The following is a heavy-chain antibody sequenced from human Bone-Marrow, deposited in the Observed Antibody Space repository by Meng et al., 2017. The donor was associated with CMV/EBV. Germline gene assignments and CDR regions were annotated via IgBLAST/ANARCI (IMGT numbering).Heavy chain of an antibody. CDR1: GFTFSSYS. D-gene: IGHD1-26*01. CDR2: ISSSGTYI. J-gene: IGHJ4*02. V-gene: IGHV3-21*01. CDR3: ARDLSGRGESGY. Sequence: GESLKISCAASGFTFSSYSMNWVRQAPGKGLEWVSSISSSGTYIYYADSVKGRFAISRDNAKNSLYLQMNSLRAEDTAVYYCARDLSGRGESGYWGQGTLVTVSS.